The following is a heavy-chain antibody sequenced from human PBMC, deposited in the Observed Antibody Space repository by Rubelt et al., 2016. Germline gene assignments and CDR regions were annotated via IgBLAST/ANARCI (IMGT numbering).Heavy chain of an antibody. D-gene: IGHD6-19*01. V-gene: IGHV4-59*02. CDR2: IYYSGST. Sequence: QVQLQESGPGLVQPSETLSLTCTVSGGSVSSYYWSWIRQPPGKGLEWIGYIYYSGSTNYNPSLKSRVTLSVDTSKNQFSLKLSSVTAADTAVYYCAREGRSSGWSVDYWGQGTLVTVSS. CDR3: AREGRSSGWSVDY. CDR1: GGSVSSYY. J-gene: IGHJ4*02.